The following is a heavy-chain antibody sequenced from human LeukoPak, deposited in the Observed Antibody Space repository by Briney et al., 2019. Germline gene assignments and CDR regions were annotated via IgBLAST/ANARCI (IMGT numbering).Heavy chain of an antibody. V-gene: IGHV1-2*02. CDR1: GGTFSSYA. J-gene: IGHJ4*02. CDR3: ARGGGTVFGVVND. D-gene: IGHD3-3*01. Sequence: ASVKVSCKASGGTFSSYAISWVRQAPGQGLEWMGWIHPNSDGTNYAQKFQGRVTMTRDTSINTAYMELSSLRSDDTAIYYCARGGGTVFGVVNDWGQGTLVTVSS. CDR2: IHPNSDGT.